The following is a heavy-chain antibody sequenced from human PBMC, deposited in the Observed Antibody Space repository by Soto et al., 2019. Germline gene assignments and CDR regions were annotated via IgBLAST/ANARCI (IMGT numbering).Heavy chain of an antibody. D-gene: IGHD7-27*01. J-gene: IGHJ4*02. CDR1: GFRFGAYS. CDR3: ARDCLTGDPREAFDY. CDR2: ITPSGTDI. Sequence: EVQLVESGGGLVNPGESLRLSCAASGFRFGAYSLSWFRQAPGKGLEWVSSITPSGTDIHYADSLEGRFTISRDNAKCSLYLQIISLRVEDTAVYYCARDCLTGDPREAFDYWGQGTLVTVSS. V-gene: IGHV3-21*01.